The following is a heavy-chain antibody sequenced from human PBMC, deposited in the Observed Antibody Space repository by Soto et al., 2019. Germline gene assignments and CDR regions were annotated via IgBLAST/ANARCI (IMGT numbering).Heavy chain of an antibody. CDR1: GYTFTRSG. Sequence: GASVKVSCKASGYTFTRSGISWVRQAPGQGLEWMGWISTYNGDTNYAQTFQGRVTMTTDKSTSTAYMELSSLRSEDTAVYYCARGSTHYLYYGMDVWGQGTTVTVSS. CDR2: ISTYNGDT. CDR3: ARGSTHYLYYGMDV. J-gene: IGHJ6*02. D-gene: IGHD1-26*01. V-gene: IGHV1-18*01.